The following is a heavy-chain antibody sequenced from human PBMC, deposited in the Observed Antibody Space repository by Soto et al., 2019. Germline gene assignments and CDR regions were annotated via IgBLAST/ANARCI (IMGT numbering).Heavy chain of an antibody. CDR1: GFTFSSYA. D-gene: IGHD1-7*01. Sequence: GGSLRLSCAASGFTFSSYAMHWVRQAPGKGLEYVSSISSNGGTTYYGNNVKSRFTISRDNSKNKLYIQMSNLRAEDMAVYYCVRRVSGNYDYWGQGTLVTVSS. J-gene: IGHJ4*02. V-gene: IGHV3-64*01. CDR2: ISSNGGTT. CDR3: VRRVSGNYDY.